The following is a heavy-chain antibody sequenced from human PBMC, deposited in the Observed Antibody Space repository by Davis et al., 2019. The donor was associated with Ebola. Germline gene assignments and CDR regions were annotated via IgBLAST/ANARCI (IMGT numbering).Heavy chain of an antibody. D-gene: IGHD4-17*01. J-gene: IGHJ4*02. CDR1: GYTFTSYD. Sequence: ASVKVSCKASGYTFTSYDINWVRQATGQGLEWMGWMNPNSGNTGYAQKFQGRITMTRNISISTAYMELSSLRSDDTAVYYCARVGTVTTTFDYWGQGTLVTVSS. CDR3: ARVGTVTTTFDY. CDR2: MNPNSGNT. V-gene: IGHV1-8*01.